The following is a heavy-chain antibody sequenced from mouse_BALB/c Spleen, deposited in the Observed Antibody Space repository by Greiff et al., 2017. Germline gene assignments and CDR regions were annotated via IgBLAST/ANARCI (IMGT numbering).Heavy chain of an antibody. CDR1: GYTFTDYA. V-gene: IGHV1S137*01. D-gene: IGHD2-10*02. Sequence: QVQLKESGAELVRPGVSVKISCKGSGYTFTDYAMHWVKQSHAKSLEWIGVISTYYGDASYNQKFKGKATMTVDKSSSTAYMELARLTSEDSAIYYCARGGYGNYVSDYWGQGTTLTVSS. J-gene: IGHJ2*01. CDR2: ISTYYGDA. CDR3: ARGGYGNYVSDY.